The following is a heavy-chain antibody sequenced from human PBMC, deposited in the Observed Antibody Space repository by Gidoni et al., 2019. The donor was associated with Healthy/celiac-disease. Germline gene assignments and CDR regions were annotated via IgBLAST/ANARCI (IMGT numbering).Heavy chain of an antibody. CDR2: ISWNSGSI. V-gene: IGHV3-9*01. D-gene: IGHD1-26*01. CDR3: AKEGGSYSTYYYYGMDV. J-gene: IGHJ6*02. CDR1: GFTFDDYA. Sequence: EVQLVESGGGLVQPGRSLRLSCAASGFTFDDYAMHWVRQAPGKGLEWVSGISWNSGSIGYADSVKGRFTISRDNAKNSLYLQMNSLRAEDTALYYCAKEGGSYSTYYYYGMDVWGQGTTVTVSS.